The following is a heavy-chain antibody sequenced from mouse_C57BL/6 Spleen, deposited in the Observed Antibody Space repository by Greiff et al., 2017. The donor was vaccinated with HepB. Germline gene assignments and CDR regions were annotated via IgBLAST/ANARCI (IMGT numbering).Heavy chain of an antibody. CDR1: GYTFTSYW. J-gene: IGHJ2*01. CDR2: IYPGNSDT. Sequence: VQLKQSGTVLARPGASVKMSCKTSGYTFTSYWMHWVKQRPGQGLEWIGAIYPGNSDTSYNQKLKGKAKLTAVTSASTAYMELSSLTNEDSAVYYCTAIYYSNYYFDYWGQGTTLTVSS. CDR3: TAIYYSNYYFDY. V-gene: IGHV1-5*01. D-gene: IGHD2-5*01.